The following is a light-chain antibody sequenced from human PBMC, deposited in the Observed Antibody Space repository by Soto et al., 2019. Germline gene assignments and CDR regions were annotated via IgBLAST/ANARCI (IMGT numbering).Light chain of an antibody. CDR2: GAS. CDR1: QSVSSSY. V-gene: IGKV3-20*01. J-gene: IGKJ1*01. Sequence: EIVLTQSPGTLSLSPGERASLSCRASQSVSSSYFAWYQQRFGQAPRLLIYGASSRAAGIPDRFSGSGSGTDFTLTISRLEPEDFAVYYCQQYSSSSWTFGQGTKVDSK. CDR3: QQYSSSSWT.